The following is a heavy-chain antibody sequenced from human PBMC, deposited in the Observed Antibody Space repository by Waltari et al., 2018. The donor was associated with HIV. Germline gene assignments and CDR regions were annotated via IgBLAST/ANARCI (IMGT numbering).Heavy chain of an antibody. J-gene: IGHJ4*02. CDR2: IYYSGST. D-gene: IGHD3-3*01. CDR1: GGSISSYY. CDR3: ARGSDYDFWSSVNFDY. V-gene: IGHV4-59*01. Sequence: QVQLQESGPGLVKPSETLSLTCTVSGGSISSYYWSWTRQPPGKGLEWIGYIYYSGSTNYNPSLKSRVTISVDTSKNQFSLKLSSVTAADTAVYYCARGSDYDFWSSVNFDYWGQGTLVTVSS.